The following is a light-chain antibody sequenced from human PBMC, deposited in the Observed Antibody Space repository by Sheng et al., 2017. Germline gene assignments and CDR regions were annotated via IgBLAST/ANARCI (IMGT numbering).Light chain of an antibody. J-gene: IGKJ2*01. V-gene: IGKV1-39*01. CDR1: QSIGNY. CDR3: QQNYDTPYT. CDR2: TAS. Sequence: DIQMTQSPSSLSASVGDRVTITCRASQSIGNYLNWYQQKPGKAPKLLIYTASSLPSGVPSGFSGSGSGTDFTLTIRSLQPEDFATYFCQQNYDTPYTFGQGTMLEIK.